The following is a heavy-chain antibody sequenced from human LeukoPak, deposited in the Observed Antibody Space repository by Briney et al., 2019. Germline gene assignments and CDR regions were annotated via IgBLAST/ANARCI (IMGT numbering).Heavy chain of an antibody. CDR1: GFTFSSYA. J-gene: IGHJ4*02. CDR3: AKGLYSSGWYYFDY. Sequence: GGSLRLSCAASGFTFSSYAMSWVRQAPGKGLEWVSAISGSGGSTYYADSVKGRFTTSRDNSKNTLYLQMNSLRAEDTAVYYCAKGLYSSGWYYFDYWGQGTLVTVSS. D-gene: IGHD6-19*01. V-gene: IGHV3-23*01. CDR2: ISGSGGST.